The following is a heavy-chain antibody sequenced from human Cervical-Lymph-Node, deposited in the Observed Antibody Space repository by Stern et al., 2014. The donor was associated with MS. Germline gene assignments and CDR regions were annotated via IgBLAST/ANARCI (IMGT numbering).Heavy chain of an antibody. J-gene: IGHJ4*02. Sequence: EVQLVESGAELIRPGESLKISCKGAGYKFSIYWIAWVRQMPGKGLEWRGIIYPGDSETRYSASFQCQVTLSADKSTSNAYLQWSSLNASDTAMYFCARQTTAWASDVWGQGTLVTVSS. CDR3: ARQTTAWASDV. D-gene: IGHD1-14*01. V-gene: IGHV5-51*01. CDR1: GYKFSIYW. CDR2: IYPGDSET.